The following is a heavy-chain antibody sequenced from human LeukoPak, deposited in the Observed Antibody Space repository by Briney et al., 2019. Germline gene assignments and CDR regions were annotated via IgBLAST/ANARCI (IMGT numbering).Heavy chain of an antibody. CDR1: GFSFRGYT. J-gene: IGHJ3*02. V-gene: IGHV3-43*01. Sequence: PGGSLRLSCAASGFSFRGYTMHWVRQAPGKGLEWVSLISWNGYSTSYGASVEGRFTISRDNNKGALNLQMSSLRTEDTAFYYCARVITKYYDTGYDAFDIWGQGTMVTVSS. CDR3: ARVITKYYDTGYDAFDI. D-gene: IGHD3-22*01. CDR2: ISWNGYST.